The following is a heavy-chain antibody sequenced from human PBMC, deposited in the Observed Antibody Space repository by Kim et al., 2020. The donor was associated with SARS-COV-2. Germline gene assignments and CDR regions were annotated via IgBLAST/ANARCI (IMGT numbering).Heavy chain of an antibody. CDR3: ARDLNHRGQLVPGDS. CDR1: GFTFSTYG. D-gene: IGHD6-13*01. V-gene: IGHV3-33*01. CDR2: MWYDGSNK. J-gene: IGHJ4*02. Sequence: GGSLRLSCAASGFTFSTYGMHWVRQAPGKGLEWVAVMWYDGSNKYYADSVKGRFTIARDNSKNTLYLQMNSLRAEDTAVYYCARDLNHRGQLVPGDSWGQGTLVTVSS.